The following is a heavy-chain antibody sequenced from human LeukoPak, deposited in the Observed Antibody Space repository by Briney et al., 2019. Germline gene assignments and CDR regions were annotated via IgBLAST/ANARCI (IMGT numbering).Heavy chain of an antibody. D-gene: IGHD4-17*01. Sequence: GGSLRLSCAASGFTFTSYSMNWVRQAPGKGLEWVSSISSSSSYIYYADSVKGRFTVSRDNAKNSLYLQMNSLRAEDTAVYYCATDPRDYGKFDYWGQGTLVTVSS. J-gene: IGHJ4*02. CDR1: GFTFTSYS. CDR3: ATDPRDYGKFDY. V-gene: IGHV3-21*01. CDR2: ISSSSSYI.